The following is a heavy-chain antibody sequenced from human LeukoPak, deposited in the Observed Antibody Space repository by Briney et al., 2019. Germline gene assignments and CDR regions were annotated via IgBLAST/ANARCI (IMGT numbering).Heavy chain of an antibody. Sequence: PGGSLRLSCAPSGFTFNSYAMSWVRQAPGKGLEWVSAISGSDGSTYYADSVKDRFTISRDNSKNTLYLQMNSLRAEDTAVYYCAKYRSGWSSYCGQGTLVTVSS. D-gene: IGHD6-19*01. J-gene: IGHJ4*02. CDR2: ISGSDGST. CDR1: GFTFNSYA. V-gene: IGHV3-23*01. CDR3: AKYRSGWSSY.